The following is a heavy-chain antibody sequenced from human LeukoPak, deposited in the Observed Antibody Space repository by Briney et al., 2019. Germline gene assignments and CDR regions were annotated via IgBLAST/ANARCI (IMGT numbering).Heavy chain of an antibody. CDR2: IYSGGRT. D-gene: IGHD3-22*01. Sequence: GGPLRLSCAVSGFTVSNTFMSWVRQAPGKGLEWVSVIYSGGRTDYADSLKGRFTISRDISKNTVYLQMNSLRVEDTAVYYCASPGYYDSSSRDVWGQGARVTVSS. CDR3: ASPGYYDSSSRDV. V-gene: IGHV3-66*01. CDR1: GFTVSNTF. J-gene: IGHJ6*02.